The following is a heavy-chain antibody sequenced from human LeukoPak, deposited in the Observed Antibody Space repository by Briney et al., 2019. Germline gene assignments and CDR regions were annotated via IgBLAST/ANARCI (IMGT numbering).Heavy chain of an antibody. CDR3: IVFGDSNH. V-gene: IGHV3-53*01. CDR2: IHTSGDT. CDR1: GLTGSHNY. J-gene: IGHJ5*02. D-gene: IGHD4-17*01. Sequence: GGSLRLSCAASGLTGSHNYVSWVRQAPGKGLGWVSAIHTSGDTCYADSVKGRFTISRDTSKNTLYLQINSLRVEDTAVYYCIVFGDSNHWGQGTLVTVSS.